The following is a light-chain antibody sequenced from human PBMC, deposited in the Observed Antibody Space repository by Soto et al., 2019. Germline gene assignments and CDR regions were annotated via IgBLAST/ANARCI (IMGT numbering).Light chain of an antibody. J-gene: IGKJ2*01. V-gene: IGKV4-1*01. Sequence: DIVMTQSPDSLAVSLGERASINCKSSQNVLYSSMNRNYLAWYQQKPGQPPKLLIYWASSRESGVPDRFSGSGSGTDFTLTISSLQAEDVALYYCQQYYSFPYTFGQGTKVDIK. CDR2: WAS. CDR3: QQYYSFPYT. CDR1: QNVLYSSMNRNY.